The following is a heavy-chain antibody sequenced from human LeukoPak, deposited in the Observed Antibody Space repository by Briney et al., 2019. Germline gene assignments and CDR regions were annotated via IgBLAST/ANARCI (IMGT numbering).Heavy chain of an antibody. V-gene: IGHV3-43*01. CDR2: ISWDGGST. CDR1: GFTFDDYT. D-gene: IGHD6-13*01. CDR3: ANSRIAAAGTIDY. J-gene: IGHJ4*02. Sequence: GGSLRLSCAASGFTFDDYTMHWVRQAPGKGLEWVSLISWDGGSTYYADSVKGRFTISRDNSKNSLYLQMNSLRTEDTALYYCANSRIAAAGTIDYWGQGTLVTVSP.